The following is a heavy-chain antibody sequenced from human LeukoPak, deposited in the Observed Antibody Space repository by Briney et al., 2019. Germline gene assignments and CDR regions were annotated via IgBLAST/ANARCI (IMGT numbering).Heavy chain of an antibody. CDR1: GFTFSDYY. V-gene: IGHV3-11*06. Sequence: GGSLRLSCAASGFTFSDYYMSWIRQAPGKGLEWVSSISSSSSYIYYADSVKGRFTISRDNAKNSLYLQMNSLRAEDTAVYYCAREGPYSLELTCYFDYWGQGTLVTVSS. J-gene: IGHJ4*02. CDR2: ISSSSSYI. D-gene: IGHD1-26*01. CDR3: AREGPYSLELTCYFDY.